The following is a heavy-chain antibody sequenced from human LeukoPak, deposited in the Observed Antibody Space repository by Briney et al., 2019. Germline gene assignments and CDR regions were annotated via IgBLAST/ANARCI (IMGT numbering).Heavy chain of an antibody. J-gene: IGHJ4*02. V-gene: IGHV3-74*01. CDR3: VRDGDAYDFDL. D-gene: IGHD5-12*01. CDR1: GFSIRGYW. CDR2: IKSDGSWT. Sequence: GGSLRLSCAASGFSIRGYWMHWVRQAPGKGLMWVSRIKSDGSWTNYADSVRGWFTISRDNAKNTLFLQMVGLRAEDTAIYYCVRDGDAYDFDLWGQGTLVTVSS.